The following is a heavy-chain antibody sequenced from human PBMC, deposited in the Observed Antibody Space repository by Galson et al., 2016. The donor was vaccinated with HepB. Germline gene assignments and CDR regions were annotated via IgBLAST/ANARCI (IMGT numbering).Heavy chain of an antibody. CDR2: ISGSSAYA. V-gene: IGHV3-21*01. CDR1: GFSISTYT. Sequence: SLRLSCAASGFSISTYTMNWVRQAPGKGLEWISYISGSSAYADYADSVKGRFIIFRENAKNSLYLQMNSLRAEDTAVYYCARDRSRFSSGYYTGARDVFAIWGQGTVVTVSS. J-gene: IGHJ3*02. D-gene: IGHD3-3*01. CDR3: ARDRSRFSSGYYTGARDVFAI.